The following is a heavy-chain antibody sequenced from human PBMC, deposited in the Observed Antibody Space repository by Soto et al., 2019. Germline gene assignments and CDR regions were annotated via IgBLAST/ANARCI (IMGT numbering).Heavy chain of an antibody. CDR3: ATAHYDILTGYYSYRFDY. CDR2: FDPEDGET. J-gene: IGHJ4*02. Sequence: ASVKVSCKVSGYTLTELSMHWVRQAPGKGFEWMGGFDPEDGETIYAQKFQGRVTMTEDTSTDTAYMELSSLRSEDTTVYYCATAHYDILTGYYSYRFDYWGQGTLVTVSS. D-gene: IGHD3-9*01. CDR1: GYTLTELS. V-gene: IGHV1-24*01.